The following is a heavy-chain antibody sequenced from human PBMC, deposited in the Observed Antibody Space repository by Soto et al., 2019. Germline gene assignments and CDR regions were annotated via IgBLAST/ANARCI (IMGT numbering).Heavy chain of an antibody. J-gene: IGHJ4*02. V-gene: IGHV5-51*01. CDR1: GYIFTSYW. CDR2: IHGCDSNT. Sequence: PGESLKISCKGSGYIFTSYWIGWVRQMPWKGLEWMGIIHGCDSNTRYSPSFQGQVTISTDRSISTAYLQWSTLKASDTAMYYCARRGTYSSAWDSWGEGTLAPVST. D-gene: IGHD6-19*01. CDR3: ARRGTYSSAWDS.